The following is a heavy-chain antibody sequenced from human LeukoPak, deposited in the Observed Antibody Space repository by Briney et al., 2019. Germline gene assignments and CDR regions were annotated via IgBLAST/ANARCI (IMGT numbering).Heavy chain of an antibody. V-gene: IGHV1-24*01. CDR2: YEPEDGET. J-gene: IGHJ3*02. CDR1: GYTLSVLP. D-gene: IGHD2-2*02. CDR3: ATRTVPTAIHSAFDI. Sequence: GASVKVSCKSSGYTLSVLPIHWVRQAPGKGLECMGGYEPEDGETFYTQEFQGRVTMTEDISTDTAYMELSSLRSDDTAMYYRATRTVPTAIHSAFDIWGQGTMVTVSS.